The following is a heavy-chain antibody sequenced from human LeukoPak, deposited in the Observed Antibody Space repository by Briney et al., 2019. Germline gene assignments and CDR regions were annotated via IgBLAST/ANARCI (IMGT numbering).Heavy chain of an antibody. CDR3: ARSRYSYGSI. Sequence: SETLSLTCTVSGGSISSSNYYWGWIRQPPGKGLEWIGSIYYSGGTYYNPSLKSRVTISVDTSKNQFSLKLSSVTAADTAVYYCARSRYSYGSIWGQGTLVTVSS. V-gene: IGHV4-39*01. J-gene: IGHJ4*02. CDR2: IYYSGGT. D-gene: IGHD5-18*01. CDR1: GGSISSSNYY.